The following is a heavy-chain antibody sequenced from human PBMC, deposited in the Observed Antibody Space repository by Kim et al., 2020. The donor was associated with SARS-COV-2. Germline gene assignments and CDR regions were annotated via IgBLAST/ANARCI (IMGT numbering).Heavy chain of an antibody. V-gene: IGHV2-5*02. CDR1: GFSLSNNAVG. J-gene: IGHJ4*02. D-gene: IGHD1-1*01. CDR3: AHRLGPSSHWDGGIFDY. CDR2: LYWDDDN. Sequence: SGPTLVKPTQTLTLTCTFSGFSLSNNAVGWIRQPPGKALELLAILYWDDDNRYSPSLKSRLTITRDTSKNQVVLTMTNMDPVDTGTYYCAHRLGPSSHWDGGIFDYWGPGTLVTVSS.